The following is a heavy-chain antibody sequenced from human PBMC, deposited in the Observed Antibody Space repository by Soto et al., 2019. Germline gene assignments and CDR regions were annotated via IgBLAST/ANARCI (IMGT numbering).Heavy chain of an antibody. V-gene: IGHV1-69*06. CDR3: AGGIVPAASYYYYGMDV. CDR1: GGTFSSYA. Sequence: SVKVSCKASGGTFSSYAISWVRQAPGQGLEWTGGIIPIFGTANYAQKFQGRVTITADKSTSTAYMELSSLRSEDTAVYYCAGGIVPAASYYYYGMDVWGQGTTVTVSS. J-gene: IGHJ6*02. D-gene: IGHD2-2*01. CDR2: IIPIFGTA.